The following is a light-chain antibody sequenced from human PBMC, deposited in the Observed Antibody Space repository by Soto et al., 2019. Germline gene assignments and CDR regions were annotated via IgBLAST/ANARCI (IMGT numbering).Light chain of an antibody. Sequence: EIVMTQSPATLSVSPGGRATLSCRASQSISDTLAWYQQKPGQAPRLLIYGVSTRATGIPDRFTGSGSGTDFTLTISRLEPEDFAVFYCQVYGPSPPITFGQGTRLEIK. V-gene: IGKV3-20*01. J-gene: IGKJ5*01. CDR1: QSISDT. CDR2: GVS. CDR3: QVYGPSPPIT.